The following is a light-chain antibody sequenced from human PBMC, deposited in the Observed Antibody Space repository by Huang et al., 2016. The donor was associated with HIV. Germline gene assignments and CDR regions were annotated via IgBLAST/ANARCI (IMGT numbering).Light chain of an antibody. CDR1: HDITTY. V-gene: IGKV1-33*01. CDR3: QQYDSLPLT. CDR2: EAS. J-gene: IGKJ3*01. Sequence: LQMTQSPSSLSASVGDRVTITCQASHDITTYLNWYQQKPGRAPKVLIYEASNLETGVPSRFSGSGSGTDFTFTISSLQPEDIATYYCQQYDSLPLTFGPGTKLHIK.